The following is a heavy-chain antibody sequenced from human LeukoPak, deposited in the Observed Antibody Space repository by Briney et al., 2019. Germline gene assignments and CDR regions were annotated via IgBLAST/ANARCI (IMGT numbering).Heavy chain of an antibody. CDR1: GRSFSGYY. CDR3: ARARYCSSTSCYTGIGY. CDR2: ILHTGNT. V-gene: IGHV4-34*12. J-gene: IGHJ4*02. Sequence: PSETLSLTCGVSGRSFSGYYWSWIRQSPGKGLEWIGQILHTGNTNYNHSLKSRVTISVDTSKNQFSLKLSSVTAADTAVYYCARARYCSSTSCYTGIGYWGQGTLVTVSS. D-gene: IGHD2-2*02.